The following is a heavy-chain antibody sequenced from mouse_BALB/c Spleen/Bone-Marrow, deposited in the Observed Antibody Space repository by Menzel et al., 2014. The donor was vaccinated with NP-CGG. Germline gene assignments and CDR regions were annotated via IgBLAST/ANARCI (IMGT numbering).Heavy chain of an antibody. CDR2: INPSNGGT. Sequence: VHLVESGAELVKPGASVKLSCMASGYTFTSYYMYWVKQRPGQGLEWFGEINPSNGGTNFNEKFKNKATLTVDKSSSTAYMQLSSLTSEDSAVYYCSRGRRDALDYWGQGTSVTVSS. CDR3: SRGRRDALDY. V-gene: IGHV1S81*02. CDR1: GYTFTSYY. J-gene: IGHJ4*01.